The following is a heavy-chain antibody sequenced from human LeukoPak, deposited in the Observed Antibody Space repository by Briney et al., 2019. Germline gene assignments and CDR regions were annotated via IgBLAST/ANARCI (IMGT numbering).Heavy chain of an antibody. D-gene: IGHD1-26*01. CDR3: AFYSGSYNGDNY. J-gene: IGHJ4*02. CDR2: ISASNGNT. Sequence: ASVRVSCKASGYTFTRYGISWVRQAPGQGLQWLGWISASNGNTNYAQKFRDRVTMSRDMSTSTVYMELSSLRSEDTAVYYCAFYSGSYNGDNYWGQGTLVTVSS. V-gene: IGHV1-18*01. CDR1: GYTFTRYG.